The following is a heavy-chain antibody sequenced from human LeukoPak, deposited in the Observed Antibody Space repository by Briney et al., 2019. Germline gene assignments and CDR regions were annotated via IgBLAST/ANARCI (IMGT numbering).Heavy chain of an antibody. D-gene: IGHD2-2*01. CDR2: IKSKTDGGTT. J-gene: IGHJ4*02. CDR3: ITAHSGYCSSTSCYGSWTEFDY. CDR1: GFTFSNAW. V-gene: IGHV3-15*01. Sequence: PGGSLRLSCAASGFTFSNAWMSWVRQAPGKGLEWVGRIKSKTDGGTTDYAAPVKGRFTISRDDSKNTLYLQMNSLKTEDTAVYYCITAHSGYCSSTSCYGSWTEFDYWGQGTLVTVSS.